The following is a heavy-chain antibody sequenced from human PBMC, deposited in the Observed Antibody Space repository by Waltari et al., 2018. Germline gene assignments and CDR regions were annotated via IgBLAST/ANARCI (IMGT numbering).Heavy chain of an antibody. CDR1: GFTFSSYE. CDR3: ARNDYGDSYAFDI. J-gene: IGHJ3*02. V-gene: IGHV3-48*03. D-gene: IGHD4-17*01. CDR2: ISSSCSTI. Sequence: EVQLVESGGGLVQPGGSLRRSCEAYGFTFSSYEMNWVRQAPGNGLEWVSYISSSCSTIYYADSVKGRFIISRDNAKNSLYLQMNSLRAEDTAVYYCARNDYGDSYAFDIWGQGTMVTVSS.